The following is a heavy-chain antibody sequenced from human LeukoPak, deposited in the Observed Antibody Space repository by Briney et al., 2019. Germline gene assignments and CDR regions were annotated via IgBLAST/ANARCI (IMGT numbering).Heavy chain of an antibody. D-gene: IGHD1-26*01. J-gene: IGHJ4*02. CDR1: GFTFSSYP. Sequence: PGGSLRLSCAASGFTFSSYPMNWVRQAPGKGLEWVSYISSSGSTIFYADSLKGRFTISRDNAKNSLYLQMNSLRAEDTAAYYCTRESGATPNTYWGQGTLVTVSS. CDR3: TRESGATPNTY. V-gene: IGHV3-48*01. CDR2: ISSSGSTI.